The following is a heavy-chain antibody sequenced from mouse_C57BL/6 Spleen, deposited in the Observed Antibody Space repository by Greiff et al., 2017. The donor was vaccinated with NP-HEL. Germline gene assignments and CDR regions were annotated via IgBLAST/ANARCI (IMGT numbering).Heavy chain of an antibody. CDR2: IDPSDSYT. V-gene: IGHV1-59*01. D-gene: IGHD2-4*01. CDR1: GYTFTSYW. Sequence: QVQLQQPGAELVRPGTSVKLSCKASGYTFTSYWMHWVKQRPGQGLEWIGVIDPSDSYTNYNQKFKSKATLTVDKSSSTAYMQLSSLTSEDSAVYYCARGDYGGYWGQGTTLTVSS. CDR3: ARGDYGGY. J-gene: IGHJ2*01.